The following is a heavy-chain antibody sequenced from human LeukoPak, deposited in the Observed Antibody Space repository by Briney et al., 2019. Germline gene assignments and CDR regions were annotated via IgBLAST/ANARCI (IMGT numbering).Heavy chain of an antibody. CDR3: ARHENTAMVMDAFDI. CDR2: IYYSGST. CDR1: GDSISSGDYY. D-gene: IGHD5-18*01. Sequence: SETLSLTCTVSGDSISSGDYYWSWIRQPAGKGLEWIGSIYYSGSTYYNPSLKSRVTISVDTSKNQFPLKLSSVTAADTAVYYCARHENTAMVMDAFDIWGQGTMATVSS. J-gene: IGHJ3*02. V-gene: IGHV4-39*01.